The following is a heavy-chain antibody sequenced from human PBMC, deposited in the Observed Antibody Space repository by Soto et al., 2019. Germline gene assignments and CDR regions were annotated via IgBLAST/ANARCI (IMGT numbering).Heavy chain of an antibody. J-gene: IGHJ6*02. CDR3: ARESYCTNGVCPEVGGYYYYGMDV. CDR2: IYYSGST. Sequence: QVQLQESGPGLVKPSQTLSLTCTVSGGSISSGGYYWSWIRQHPGKGLEWIGYIYYSGSTYYNPSLKSRVTISVDTSKNQFSLKLSSVTAADTAVYYCARESYCTNGVCPEVGGYYYYGMDVWGQGTTVTVSS. V-gene: IGHV4-31*03. D-gene: IGHD2-8*01. CDR1: GGSISSGGYY.